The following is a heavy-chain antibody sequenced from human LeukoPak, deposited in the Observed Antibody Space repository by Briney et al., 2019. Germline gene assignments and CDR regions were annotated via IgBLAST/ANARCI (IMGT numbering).Heavy chain of an antibody. CDR1: GYTFTGHY. V-gene: IGHV1-2*02. CDR3: AREGASCNTDCYSFDF. J-gene: IGHJ4*02. D-gene: IGHD2-21*02. CDR2: INPNGGGT. Sequence: ASVKVSCKASGYTFTGHYLHWVRQAPGQGLEFMGWINPNGGGTKYAQKFQGRVTVTRDTSITTAYMELSSLRSDDTAVHYCAREGASCNTDCYSFDFWGQGTLVTVSS.